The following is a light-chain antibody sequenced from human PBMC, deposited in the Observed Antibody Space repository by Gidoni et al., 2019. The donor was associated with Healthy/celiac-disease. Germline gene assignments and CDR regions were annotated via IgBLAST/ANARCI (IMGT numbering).Light chain of an antibody. CDR1: QSISSY. CDR2: AAS. CDR3: QQSYSTPWT. Sequence: DIQMTQSPSSLSASVGDRVTITCRASQSISSYLNWYQQKPGKAPKLLIYAASSLQSGFPSRFSGSGSWTDFTLTISSLQPEDFATYYFQQSYSTPWTFGQXTKVEIK. V-gene: IGKV1-39*01. J-gene: IGKJ1*01.